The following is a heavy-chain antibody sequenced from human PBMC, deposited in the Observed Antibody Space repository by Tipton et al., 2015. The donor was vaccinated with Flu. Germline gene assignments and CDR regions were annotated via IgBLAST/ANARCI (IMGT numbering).Heavy chain of an antibody. J-gene: IGHJ5*02. CDR1: GFTFSDYY. CDR2: ISSSGSTI. D-gene: IGHD6-13*01. V-gene: IGHV3-11*01. Sequence: QVQMVQSGGGLVKPGGSLRLSCAASGFTFSDYYMSWIRQAPGKGLEWVSHISSSGSTINYADSVKGRFTISRDNAENSLYLQMNSLRAEDTAVYYCARGIAAAATGWLDPWGQGTLVTVSS. CDR3: ARGIAAAATGWLDP.